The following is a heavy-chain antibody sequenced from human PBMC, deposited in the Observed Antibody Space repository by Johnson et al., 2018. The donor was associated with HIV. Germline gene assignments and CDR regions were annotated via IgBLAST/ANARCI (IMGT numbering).Heavy chain of an antibody. V-gene: IGHV3-30*18. Sequence: QVQLVESGGGVVQPGRSLRLSCVASEFTFRSYAMHWVRQAPGKGLECVAVISFDGRNKYYADSVKGRFTISRDNSKNMLYLQMNSLRGDDTAVYYCAKAAYYVSASDIWGQGTMVTVSA. CDR3: AKAAYYVSASDI. J-gene: IGHJ3*02. D-gene: IGHD3-10*02. CDR2: ISFDGRNK. CDR1: EFTFRSYA.